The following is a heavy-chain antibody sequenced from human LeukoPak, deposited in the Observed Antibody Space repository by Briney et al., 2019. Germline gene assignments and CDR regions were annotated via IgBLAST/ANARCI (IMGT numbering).Heavy chain of an antibody. CDR2: ISYDGSNK. V-gene: IGHV3-30-3*01. J-gene: IGHJ6*02. Sequence: GRSLRLSCAASGFTLSTYAMHWVRQAPGKGLEWVAVISYDGSNKYYADSVKGRFTISRNNSKNTLYLQMNSLRAEDTAVYYCARDRSSGYYYYYGMDVWGQGTTVTVSS. CDR3: ARDRSSGYYYYYGMDV. D-gene: IGHD6-6*01. CDR1: GFTLSTYA.